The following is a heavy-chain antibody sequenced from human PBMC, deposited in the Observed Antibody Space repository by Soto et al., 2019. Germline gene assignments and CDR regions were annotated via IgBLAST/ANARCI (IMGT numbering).Heavy chain of an antibody. V-gene: IGHV1-18*01. D-gene: IGHD1-26*01. CDR3: ARDQVGATVDY. CDR1: GYTFTSYG. CDR2: ISAYNDNN. Sequence: WASVKVSCKASGYTFTSYGISWVRQALGQGLEWMGLISAYNDNNNYAQKLQGRVTITTDTSASMAYMELRSLRSDDTAGYFCARDQVGATVDYWGQGTLVTVSS. J-gene: IGHJ4*03.